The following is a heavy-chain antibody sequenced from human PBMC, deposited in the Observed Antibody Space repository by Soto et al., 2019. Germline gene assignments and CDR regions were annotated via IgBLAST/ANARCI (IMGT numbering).Heavy chain of an antibody. CDR2: IRRNSGSK. Sequence: GGSLRLSCAASGFTFGDFWMSWVRQAPGKGLEWVADIRRNSGSKCYVDSVKGRFTISRDNAKNSLYLQMNSLRAEDTALYYCAKATGMVVAAPDYWGQGTLVTVSS. CDR3: AKATGMVVAAPDY. V-gene: IGHV3-20*04. CDR1: GFTFGDFW. J-gene: IGHJ4*02. D-gene: IGHD2-15*01.